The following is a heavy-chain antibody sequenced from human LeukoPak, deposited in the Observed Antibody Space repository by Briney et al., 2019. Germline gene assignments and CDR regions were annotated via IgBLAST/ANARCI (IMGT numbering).Heavy chain of an antibody. D-gene: IGHD2-2*01. J-gene: IGHJ4*02. CDR2: IFDSGST. CDR3: ARRADDCNTNSCYPAY. CDR1: GDSISSRSYY. V-gene: IGHV4-39*01. Sequence: SETLSLTCTVSGDSISSRSYYWGWIRQPPGKGLEWVGCIFDSGSTYYNPSLESRVTISADTSNSQFSLKLSSVTAPDTAVYYCARRADDCNTNSCYPAYWGQGTLVTVSS.